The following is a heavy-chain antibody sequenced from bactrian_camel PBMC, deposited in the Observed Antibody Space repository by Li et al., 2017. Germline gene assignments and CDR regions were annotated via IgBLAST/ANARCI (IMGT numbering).Heavy chain of an antibody. CDR2: INSVGGVT. D-gene: IGHD2*01. CDR1: GYTHSIFG. Sequence: DVQLVESGGGSVQAGGSLRLSCEISGYTHSIFGVTWVRQAPGKRFEWVSVINSVGGVTDYSDSVKGRFTISRDNDKNMLFLQLNNLKTEDMAMYYCAKTLTTRYSDEYEYWGQGTQVTVS. V-gene: IGHV3S40*01. J-gene: IGHJ4*01. CDR3: AKTLTTRYSDEYEY.